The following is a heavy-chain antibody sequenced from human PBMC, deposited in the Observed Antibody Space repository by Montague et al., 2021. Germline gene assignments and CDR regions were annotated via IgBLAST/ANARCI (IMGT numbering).Heavy chain of an antibody. CDR3: VTIGWERQTWNYLEQ. J-gene: IGHJ1*01. D-gene: IGHD1-26*01. CDR1: VDSFSAYY. CDR2: INHRGTT. V-gene: IGHV4-34*01. Sequence: SETLSLTCDIYVDSFSAYYWGWIRQTPGKGLEWIGEINHRGTTNYNPSLKSRVTLSVDTSKNQFSLTLHSVTAADTAVYYCVTIGWERQTWNYLEQWGPGTLVSVSS.